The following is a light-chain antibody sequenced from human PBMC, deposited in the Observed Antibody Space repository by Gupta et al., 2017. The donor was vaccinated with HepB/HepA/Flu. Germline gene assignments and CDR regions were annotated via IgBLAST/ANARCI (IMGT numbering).Light chain of an antibody. J-gene: IGKJ2*01. CDR3: QHYKNWPPYA. CDR2: DAS. Sequence: EIVMTQSPATLSVSPGETVILSCRASQSVSRKLAWYQQKLGQAPRLLIYDASTRDTDIPARFSGSGYGTEFTLTISSRQSEDFALYYCQHYKNWPPYAFGQGTKLEIK. V-gene: IGKV3-15*01. CDR1: QSVSRK.